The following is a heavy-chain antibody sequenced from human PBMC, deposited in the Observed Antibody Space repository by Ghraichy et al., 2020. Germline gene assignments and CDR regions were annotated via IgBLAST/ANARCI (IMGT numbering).Heavy chain of an antibody. V-gene: IGHV3-7*01. J-gene: IGHJ4*02. CDR3: ARVRGSYDISDY. D-gene: IGHD3-16*01. CDR1: RFIFSNYW. Sequence: SCTASRFIFSNYWMSWVRQAPGKGLEWVANINRDGSEENYEDSVKGRFTISRDHAKNSLYLQMSSLRVEDTAVYFCARVRGSYDISDYWGQGTLVTVSS. CDR2: INRDGSEE.